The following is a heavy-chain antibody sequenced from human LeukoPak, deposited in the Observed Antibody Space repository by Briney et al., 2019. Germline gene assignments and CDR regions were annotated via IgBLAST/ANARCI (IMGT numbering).Heavy chain of an antibody. CDR1: GFTFRSYT. V-gene: IGHV3-23*01. Sequence: GGSLRLSCAASGFTFRSYTMNWVRQAPGKGLEWVSGTSGSGSNTFCADSVKGRFTISRDNSRDTLYLQVNSLRAEDTAVYYCAKSAVAGGDYFDYWGQGTLVTVSS. J-gene: IGHJ4*02. D-gene: IGHD6-19*01. CDR3: AKSAVAGGDYFDY. CDR2: TSGSGSNT.